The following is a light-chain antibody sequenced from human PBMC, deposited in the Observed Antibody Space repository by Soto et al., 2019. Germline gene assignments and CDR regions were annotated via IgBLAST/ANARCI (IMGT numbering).Light chain of an antibody. CDR2: DAS. CDR3: QQRSNWRVT. V-gene: IGKV3-11*01. CDR1: QSVNIY. Sequence: EIVLTQSPATLSLSPGERATLSCRASQSVNIYLAWYQQKPGQAPRLLIYDASNRATGIPARFSGSGSGTDFPLTISSLEPEDIAVYYCQQRSNWRVTFGGGTKVDIK. J-gene: IGKJ4*01.